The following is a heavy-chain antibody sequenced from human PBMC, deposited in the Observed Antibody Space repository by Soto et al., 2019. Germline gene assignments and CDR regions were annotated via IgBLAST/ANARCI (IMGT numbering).Heavy chain of an antibody. J-gene: IGHJ4*02. CDR2: ISSGSRTI. CDR1: GFTFRTHT. D-gene: IGHD3-10*01. Sequence: EVQLVESGGSLVQPGGSLRLSCAASGFTFRTHTMNWVRQAPGKGLEWLSYISSGSRTIYYADSVMGRFTISRDNAQNSLYLQMHSLRDEDTAVYYCATGSGNGSGYWGQGTLVTVSS. V-gene: IGHV3-48*02. CDR3: ATGSGNGSGY.